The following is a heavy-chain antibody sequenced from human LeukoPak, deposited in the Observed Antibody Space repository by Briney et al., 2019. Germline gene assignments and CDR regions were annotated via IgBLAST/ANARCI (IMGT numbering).Heavy chain of an antibody. CDR3: ARAIYNSDRTDFDY. J-gene: IGHJ4*02. D-gene: IGHD2/OR15-2a*01. Sequence: PGGSLRLSCAASGFTFSSYGMHWVRQAPGKGLEWVAVISYDGSNKYYADSVKGRFTISRDNSKNTLYLQMNSLRAEDSAVYYCARAIYNSDRTDFDYWGQGTLVTVSS. CDR1: GFTFSSYG. V-gene: IGHV3-30*03. CDR2: ISYDGSNK.